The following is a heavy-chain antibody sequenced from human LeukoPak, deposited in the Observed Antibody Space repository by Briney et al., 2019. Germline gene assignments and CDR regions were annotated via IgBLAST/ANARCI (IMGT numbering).Heavy chain of an antibody. Sequence: SETLSLTCAVSDGSISSSNWWSWVRQPPGKGLEWIGEIYHSGSTNYNPSLKSRVTISVDKSKNQFSLKLSSVTAADTAVYYCARVRYYDSSGYEGYAFDIWGQGTMVTVSS. CDR3: ARVRYYDSSGYEGYAFDI. D-gene: IGHD3-22*01. CDR1: DGSISSSNW. J-gene: IGHJ3*02. CDR2: IYHSGST. V-gene: IGHV4-4*02.